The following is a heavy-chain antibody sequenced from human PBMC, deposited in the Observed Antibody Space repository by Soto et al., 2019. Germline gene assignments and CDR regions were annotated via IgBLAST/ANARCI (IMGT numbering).Heavy chain of an antibody. J-gene: IGHJ4*02. V-gene: IGHV1-3*01. CDR3: ARVPLWFGELLDY. D-gene: IGHD3-10*01. Sequence: ASVKVSCKASGYTFTSYAMHWVRQAPGQRLEWMGWINAGNGNTKYSQKFQGRVTITRDTSASTAYMELSSLRSEDTAVYYCARVPLWFGELLDYWGQGTLVTVSS. CDR1: GYTFTSYA. CDR2: INAGNGNT.